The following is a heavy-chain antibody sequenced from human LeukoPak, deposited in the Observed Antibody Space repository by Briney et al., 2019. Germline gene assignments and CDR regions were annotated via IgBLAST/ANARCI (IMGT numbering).Heavy chain of an antibody. CDR1: GVTFTDYY. CDR3: ARERSGYYDTSGSLDY. Sequence: PGGSLRLTCAASGVTFTDYYMSWIRQAPGEGLGSVSYFCSGSSYTKYADSVKGRFTISRDNAMNSLYLQMNSLRAEDTAVYYCARERSGYYDTSGSLDYWGQGTLVTVSS. D-gene: IGHD3-22*01. CDR2: FCSGSSYT. V-gene: IGHV3-11*06. J-gene: IGHJ4*02.